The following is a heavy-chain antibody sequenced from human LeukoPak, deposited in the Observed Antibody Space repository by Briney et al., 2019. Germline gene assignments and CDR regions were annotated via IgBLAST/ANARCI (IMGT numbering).Heavy chain of an antibody. Sequence: PGGSLRLSCTASGFTFSSYAMHWVRQAPGKGLEWVAVISYDGSNKYYADSVKGLFTVSRDNSKNTLYLQMNSLRAEDTAVYYCARGGSYYALDYWGQGTLVTVSS. D-gene: IGHD1-26*01. CDR3: ARGGSYYALDY. J-gene: IGHJ4*02. CDR1: GFTFSSYA. CDR2: ISYDGSNK. V-gene: IGHV3-30-3*01.